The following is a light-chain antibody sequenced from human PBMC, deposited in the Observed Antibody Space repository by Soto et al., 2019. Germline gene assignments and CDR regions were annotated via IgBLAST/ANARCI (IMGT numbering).Light chain of an antibody. CDR2: AAS. V-gene: IGKV1-39*01. CDR3: QHYNNGPR. Sequence: DIQMTQLPSSLSASVGDRVTITCRASQSISSYLNWYQQKPGKAPKLLIYAASTLQSGVPSRFSGSGSGTEFTLTISSLQSEDFAVYYCQHYNNGPRFGQGTKVDIK. CDR1: QSISSY. J-gene: IGKJ1*01.